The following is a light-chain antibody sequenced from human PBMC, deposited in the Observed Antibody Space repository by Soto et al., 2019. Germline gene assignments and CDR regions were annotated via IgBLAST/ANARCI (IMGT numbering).Light chain of an antibody. Sequence: QSVLTQPASGSGSPGQSITISCTGTSSDVGGYNYVSWYQQHPGKAPKLMIYEVSNRPSGVSNRFSGSKSGNTASLTISVLQAEYEADYCCSSYTSSSKVFGGGTQLTVL. CDR2: EVS. J-gene: IGLJ7*01. CDR1: SSDVGGYNY. V-gene: IGLV2-14*01. CDR3: SSYTSSSKV.